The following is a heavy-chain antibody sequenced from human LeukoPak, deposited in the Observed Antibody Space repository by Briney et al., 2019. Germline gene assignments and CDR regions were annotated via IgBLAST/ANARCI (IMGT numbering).Heavy chain of an antibody. CDR3: ARGGRFMITFGGHWFDP. Sequence: SETLSLTCAVYGGSFSGYYWSWIRQPPGKGLEWIGEINHSGSTNYNPSLKSRVTISVDTSKNQFSLKLSSVTAADTAVYYCARGGRFMITFGGHWFDPWGQGTLVTVSS. D-gene: IGHD3-16*01. V-gene: IGHV4-34*01. CDR2: INHSGST. J-gene: IGHJ5*02. CDR1: GGSFSGYY.